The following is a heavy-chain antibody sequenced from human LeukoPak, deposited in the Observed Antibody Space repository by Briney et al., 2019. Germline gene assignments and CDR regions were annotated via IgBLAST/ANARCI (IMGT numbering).Heavy chain of an antibody. CDR1: GGTFSSYA. J-gene: IGHJ3*02. Sequence: ASVKVSCKASGGTFSSYAISWVRQAPGQGLEWMGEIIPIFGTANYAQKFQGRVTITTDESTSTAYMELSSLRSEDTAMYYCARHGGISIFGVAQPGGAFDIWGQGTMVTVSS. V-gene: IGHV1-69*05. CDR2: IIPIFGTA. D-gene: IGHD3-3*01. CDR3: ARHGGISIFGVAQPGGAFDI.